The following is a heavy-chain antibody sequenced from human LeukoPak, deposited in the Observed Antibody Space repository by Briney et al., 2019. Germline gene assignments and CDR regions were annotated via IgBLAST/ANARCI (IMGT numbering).Heavy chain of an antibody. CDR3: ARDRLRLGELSSHSGENWFDP. D-gene: IGHD3-16*02. V-gene: IGHV4-31*03. J-gene: IGHJ5*02. CDR2: IYYSGST. CDR1: GGSISSGGYY. Sequence: SETLSLTCTVSGGSISSGGYYWSWIRQHPGKGLEWIGYIYYSGSTYYNPSLKGRVTISVDTSKNQFSLKLSSVTAADTAVYYCARDRLRLGELSSHSGENWFDPWGQGTLVTVSS.